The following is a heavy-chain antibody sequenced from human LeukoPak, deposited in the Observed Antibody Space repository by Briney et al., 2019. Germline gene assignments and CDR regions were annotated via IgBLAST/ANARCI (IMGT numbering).Heavy chain of an antibody. Sequence: SVKVSCKASGGTFSSYAISWVRQAPGQGLEWMGGIIPIFGTANYAQKFQGRVTITADKSTSTAYMELSSLRSEDTAVYYCARDRFPYGSGSHDAFDIWGQGTMVTVSS. D-gene: IGHD3-10*01. CDR2: IIPIFGTA. CDR3: ARDRFPYGSGSHDAFDI. V-gene: IGHV1-69*06. CDR1: GGTFSSYA. J-gene: IGHJ3*02.